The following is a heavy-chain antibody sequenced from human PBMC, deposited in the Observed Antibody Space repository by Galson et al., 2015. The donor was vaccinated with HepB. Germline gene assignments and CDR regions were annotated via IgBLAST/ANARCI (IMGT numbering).Heavy chain of an antibody. CDR1: GFTFGGFA. CDR3: DKGARHPRENWFFDI. V-gene: IGHV3-23*01. J-gene: IGHJ2*01. Sequence: SLRLSCAASGFTFGGFAMAWVRQAPGKGLDWVSTVHGGGDAPSYADSVKGRFTLSRDNSKNTLYLQMNSLRDEDTAIYYCDKGARHPRENWFFDIWGRGALVTVSS. CDR2: VHGGGDAP.